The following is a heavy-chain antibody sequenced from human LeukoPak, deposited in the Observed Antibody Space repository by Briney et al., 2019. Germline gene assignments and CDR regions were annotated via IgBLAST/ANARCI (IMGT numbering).Heavy chain of an antibody. CDR2: ISGGGDDT. CDR3: ARRPVAGTDHYYYYYYMDV. J-gene: IGHJ6*03. V-gene: IGHV3-11*06. Sequence: GGSLRLSCAASGFTFTNSYMTWVRQAPGKGLEWPSYISGGGDDTNYADSVRGRFTISRDNAKNSLYLQMNSLRAEDTAVYYCARRPVAGTDHYYYYYYMDVWGKGTTVTVSS. CDR1: GFTFTNSY. D-gene: IGHD6-19*01.